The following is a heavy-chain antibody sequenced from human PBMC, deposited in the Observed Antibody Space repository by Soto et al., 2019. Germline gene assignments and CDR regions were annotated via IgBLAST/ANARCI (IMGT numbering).Heavy chain of an antibody. D-gene: IGHD2-15*01. CDR1: GFTFSSYW. J-gene: IGHJ6*02. CDR2: IKQDGSEK. V-gene: IGHV3-7*05. CDR3: ASHRYCSGGSCYSHYYYGMDV. Sequence: GGSLRLSCAASGFTFSSYWMSWVRQAPGKGLEWVANIKQDGSEKYYVDSVKGRFTISRDNAKNSLYLQMNSLRAEDTAVYYCASHRYCSGGSCYSHYYYGMDVWGQGTTVTVSS.